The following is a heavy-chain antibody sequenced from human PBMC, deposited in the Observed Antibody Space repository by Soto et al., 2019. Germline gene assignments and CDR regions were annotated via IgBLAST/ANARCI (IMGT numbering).Heavy chain of an antibody. CDR1: GGSISSYY. J-gene: IGHJ5*02. CDR2: IYYSGST. V-gene: IGHV4-59*08. D-gene: IGHD3-10*01. CDR3: ARRRRGSGAFDP. Sequence: SETLSLTCTVSGGSISSYYWSWIRQPPGKGLEWIGYIYYSGSTNYNPSLKSRVTISVDTSKNQFSLKLSSVTAADTAVYYCARRRRGSGAFDPWGQGTLVTVSS.